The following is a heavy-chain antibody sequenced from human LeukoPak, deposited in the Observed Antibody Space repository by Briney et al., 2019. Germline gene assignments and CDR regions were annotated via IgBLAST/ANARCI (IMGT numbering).Heavy chain of an antibody. V-gene: IGHV4-34*01. CDR2: INHSGST. Sequence: SETLSLTCSVSGGSISGYYWSWIRQPPGKGLEWIGEINHSGSTNYNPSLKSRVTISVDTSKNQFSLKLSSVTAADTAVYYCARPLYGSGSEFDYWGQGTLVTVSS. J-gene: IGHJ4*02. D-gene: IGHD3-10*01. CDR1: GGSISGYY. CDR3: ARPLYGSGSEFDY.